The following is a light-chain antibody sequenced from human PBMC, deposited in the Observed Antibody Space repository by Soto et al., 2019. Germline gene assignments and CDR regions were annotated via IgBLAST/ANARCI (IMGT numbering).Light chain of an antibody. CDR2: GAA. J-gene: IGKJ4*01. V-gene: IGKV3-15*01. CDR1: QGINTK. CDR3: QHDSNWPLT. Sequence: EIVVTQSPATLSLSPGQRDTLSCRTSQGINTKLVWYQQKPGQAPRLLIYGAATRATGIPARFSGSGSWTEFTLTRSSLQSEVFAVYSCQHDSNWPLTFGGGTKGEIK.